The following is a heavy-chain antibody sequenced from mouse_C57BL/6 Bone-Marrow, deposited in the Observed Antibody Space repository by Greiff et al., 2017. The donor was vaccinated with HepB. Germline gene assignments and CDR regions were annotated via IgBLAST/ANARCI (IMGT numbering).Heavy chain of an antibody. D-gene: IGHD1-1*01. CDR1: GYAFTNYL. V-gene: IGHV1-54*01. J-gene: IGHJ1*03. CDR3: ARSATITTVVDWYFDV. Sequence: LQESGAELVRPGTSVKVSCKASGYAFTNYLIEWVKQRPGQGLEWIGVINPGSGGTNYNEKFKGKATLTADKSSSTAYMQLSSLTSEDSAVYFCARSATITTVVDWYFDVWGTGTTVTVSS. CDR2: INPGSGGT.